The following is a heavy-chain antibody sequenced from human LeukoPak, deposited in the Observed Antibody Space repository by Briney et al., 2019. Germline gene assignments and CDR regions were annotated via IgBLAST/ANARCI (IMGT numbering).Heavy chain of an antibody. Sequence: GESLQISCQASGYIFTSYWIGWVRQLPGKGLEWVGIIYPGDSGTRYSPSFQGQVTISADKSTSTAYLQWSSLKSSDTAMYYCARLRQLWTLDYWGQGTLVTVSS. J-gene: IGHJ4*02. CDR2: IYPGDSGT. D-gene: IGHD5-18*01. CDR1: GYIFTSYW. CDR3: ARLRQLWTLDY. V-gene: IGHV5-51*01.